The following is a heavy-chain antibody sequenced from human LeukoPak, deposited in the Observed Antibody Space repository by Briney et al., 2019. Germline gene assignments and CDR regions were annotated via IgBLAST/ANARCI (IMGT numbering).Heavy chain of an antibody. D-gene: IGHD3-10*01. J-gene: IGHJ3*02. CDR1: GFTFSSYG. Sequence: PGGSLRLSCAASGFTFSSYGMSWVRQAPGKGLEWIGEINHSGSTNQNPFLKSRVTMSVDTSNHQFSLRLRSVTAADTGVYYCARMVRERHSFDIWGQGTMVTVSS. CDR2: INHSGST. V-gene: IGHV4-34*01. CDR3: ARMVRERHSFDI.